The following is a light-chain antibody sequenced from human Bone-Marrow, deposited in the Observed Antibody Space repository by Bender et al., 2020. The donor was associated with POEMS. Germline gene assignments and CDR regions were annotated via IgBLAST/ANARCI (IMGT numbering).Light chain of an antibody. CDR2: QDD. V-gene: IGLV3-1*01. CDR1: KLGEKY. J-gene: IGLJ3*02. Sequence: SYELTQPPSVSVSPGQTATVTCSGDKLGEKYISWYQQKSGQPPVLVIYQDDKRPSGVPERFSGSNSGNSATLTISRVEAGDEADFYCQVGNPSDNLWVFGGGTKLTVL. CDR3: QVGNPSDNLWV.